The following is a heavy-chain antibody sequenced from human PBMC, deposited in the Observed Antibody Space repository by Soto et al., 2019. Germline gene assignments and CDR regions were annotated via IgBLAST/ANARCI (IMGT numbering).Heavy chain of an antibody. V-gene: IGHV4-59*01. CDR2: IYFSGST. CDR1: GDSIRNYY. D-gene: IGHD6-19*01. J-gene: IGHJ6*02. CDR3: ARGSSERILPVEV. Sequence: QVQLQESGPGLVNPSGTLSLTCTVSGDSIRNYYWNWIRQTPGKGLEWIGYIYFSGSTSYNPSLASRVSIFIDPSKTSFSLNLNSVTAADSGVYFCARGSSERILPVEVWGRGTTVTVSS.